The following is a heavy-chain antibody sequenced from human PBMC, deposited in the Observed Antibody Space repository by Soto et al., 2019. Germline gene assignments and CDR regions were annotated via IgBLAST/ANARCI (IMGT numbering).Heavy chain of an antibody. CDR3: ARSHSSSWYYYYGMDV. CDR2: IDPSDSYT. D-gene: IGHD6-13*01. Sequence: PGESLKISCKGSGYSFTSYWISWVRQMPGKGLEWMGRIDPSDSYTNYSPSFQGHVTISADKSISTAYLQWSSLKASDTAMYYCARSHSSSWYYYYGMDVWGQGTTVTVSS. CDR1: GYSFTSYW. J-gene: IGHJ6*02. V-gene: IGHV5-10-1*01.